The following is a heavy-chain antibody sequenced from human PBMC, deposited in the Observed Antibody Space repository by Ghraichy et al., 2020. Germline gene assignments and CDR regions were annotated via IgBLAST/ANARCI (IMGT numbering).Heavy chain of an antibody. V-gene: IGHV4-39*01. CDR3: ARPVRSGDYVAWFDP. Sequence: ESLNISCTVSGGSISSSSYYWGWIRQPPGKGLEWIGSIYYSGSTYYNPSLKSRVTISVDTSKNQFSLKLSSVTAADTAVYYCARPVRSGDYVAWFDPWGQGTLVTVSS. CDR1: GGSISSSSYY. J-gene: IGHJ5*02. D-gene: IGHD2-21*02. CDR2: IYYSGST.